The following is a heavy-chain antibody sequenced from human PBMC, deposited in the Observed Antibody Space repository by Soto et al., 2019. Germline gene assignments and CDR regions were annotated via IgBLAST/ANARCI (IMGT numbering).Heavy chain of an antibody. V-gene: IGHV3-49*03. CDR2: IRSKAHGGTT. CDR1: GFTFGDYA. CDR3: NRDSGRYSDYYYGMDV. J-gene: IGHJ6*02. Sequence: GVSLRLSCTASGFTFGDYAMSWFRQAPGKGLEWVGFIRSKAHGGTTEYAASVTGRFTISRDASKSIAYLHKNSLKTEEKDVYDCNRDSGRYSDYYYGMDVWGQGTTVTASS. D-gene: IGHD1-26*01.